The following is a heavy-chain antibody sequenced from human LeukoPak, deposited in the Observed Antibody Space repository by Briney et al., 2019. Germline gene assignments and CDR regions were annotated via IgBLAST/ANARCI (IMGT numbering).Heavy chain of an antibody. CDR2: IYYSGST. J-gene: IGHJ3*02. D-gene: IGHD6-13*01. Sequence: PSETLSLTCTVSGGSISSYYWSWIRQPPGKGLEWIGYIYYSGSTNYNPSLKSRVTTSVDTSKNQFSLKLSSVTAADTAVYYCARHRALRGSWYPAFDIWGQGTMVTVSS. CDR1: GGSISSYY. V-gene: IGHV4-59*08. CDR3: ARHRALRGSWYPAFDI.